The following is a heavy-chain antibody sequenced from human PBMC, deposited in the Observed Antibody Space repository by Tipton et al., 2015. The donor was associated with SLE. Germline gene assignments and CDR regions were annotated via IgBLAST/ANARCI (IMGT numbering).Heavy chain of an antibody. V-gene: IGHV4-4*08. Sequence: TLSLTCTVSGGSISSHYWSWFRQPPGKGLEWIGYIYTGGSTNYNPSLKSRVTISVDTSKNQFSLKLSSVTAADTAVYYCARVVPAALFDYWGQGTLVTVSS. D-gene: IGHD2-2*01. J-gene: IGHJ4*02. CDR2: IYTGGST. CDR3: ARVVPAALFDY. CDR1: GGSISSHY.